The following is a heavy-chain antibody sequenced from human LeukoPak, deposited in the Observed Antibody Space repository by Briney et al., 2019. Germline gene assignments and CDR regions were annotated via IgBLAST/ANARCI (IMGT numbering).Heavy chain of an antibody. CDR1: GYTFTSYY. J-gene: IGHJ6*02. D-gene: IGHD2-21*02. Sequence: ASVKVSCKASGYTFTSYYMHWVRQSPGQGLEWMGIINPSGGSTSYVQKFQGRVTMTRDTSTSTVYMELSSLRSEDTAVYYCARDLPPRGSLVVVTATYGMDVWGQGTTVTVSS. V-gene: IGHV1-46*01. CDR2: INPSGGST. CDR3: ARDLPPRGSLVVVTATYGMDV.